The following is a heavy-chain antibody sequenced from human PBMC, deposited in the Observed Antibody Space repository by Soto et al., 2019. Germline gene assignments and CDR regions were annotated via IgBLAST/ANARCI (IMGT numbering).Heavy chain of an antibody. J-gene: IGHJ5*02. CDR1: GGAISTYY. Sequence: QVHLQESGPGLVKPSKTLSLTCTVSGGAISTYYWTWIRQPAGKGLEWIGRIYSSGSTKYNPSLQSRVTMSLDTSNNQFSLRLTSVTAADTAVYYCARGQRFSDWFDPWGQGTLVTVSS. D-gene: IGHD3-3*01. V-gene: IGHV4-4*07. CDR2: IYSSGST. CDR3: ARGQRFSDWFDP.